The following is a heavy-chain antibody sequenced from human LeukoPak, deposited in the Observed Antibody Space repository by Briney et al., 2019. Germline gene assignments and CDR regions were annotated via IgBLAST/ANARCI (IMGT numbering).Heavy chain of an antibody. CDR1: GYTFTSYD. Sequence: ASVKVSCKASGYTFTSYDINWVRQATGQGLEWMGWMNPNSGNTGYAQKFQGRVTMTRNTSISTAYMELSSLRSEDTAVYYCARGVYLYGSGSYSRKGFDPWGQETLVTVSS. CDR3: ARGVYLYGSGSYSRKGFDP. V-gene: IGHV1-8*02. CDR2: MNPNSGNT. J-gene: IGHJ5*02. D-gene: IGHD3-10*01.